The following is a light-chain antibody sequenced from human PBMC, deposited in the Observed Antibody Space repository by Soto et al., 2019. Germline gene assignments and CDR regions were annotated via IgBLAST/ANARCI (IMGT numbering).Light chain of an antibody. CDR3: RQYYSYLLT. CDR1: QGISSY. J-gene: IGKJ5*01. CDR2: AAS. Sequence: AIRMTQSPSSLSASTGDRVTITCRASQGISSYLAWYQQKPGKAPKLLIYAASTLQSGVPSRFSGSRSGTDFTLTISCLQSEDFATYYCRQYYSYLLTFGQGTRLEIK. V-gene: IGKV1-8*01.